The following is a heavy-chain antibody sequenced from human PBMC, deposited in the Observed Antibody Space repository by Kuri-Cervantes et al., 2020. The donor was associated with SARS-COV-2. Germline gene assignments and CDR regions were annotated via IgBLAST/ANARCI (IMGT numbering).Heavy chain of an antibody. CDR1: GCSLTSSGVA. Sequence: SGPKLVKPTQTLTLTCTFSGCSLTSSGVAVGWIRQPPGKALEWLAIIYWNDDKRYSASLQNRLTITKDTSKNQVVLTMTNMDPVDTATYYCAHQGVLLGWVLDGGDTYTSREYSDYWGQGTLVTVSS. CDR3: AHQGVLLGWVLDGGDTYTSREYSDY. CDR2: IYWNDDK. V-gene: IGHV2-5*01. J-gene: IGHJ4*02. D-gene: IGHD3-16*01.